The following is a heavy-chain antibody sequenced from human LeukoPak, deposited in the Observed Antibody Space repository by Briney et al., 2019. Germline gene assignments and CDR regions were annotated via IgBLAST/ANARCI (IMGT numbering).Heavy chain of an antibody. CDR1: GFAFSAYA. V-gene: IGHV3-64D*06. CDR2: ISPTGDST. J-gene: IGHJ4*02. CDR3: VPKGTEGY. Sequence: GGSLRLSCSASGFAFSAYAMHWVREAPGKGLQYVSAISPTGDSTYYADSVKGRFSISRDNSKNTLYLQVSSLRPEDTAVYYCVPKGTEGYWGQGTLVTVSS.